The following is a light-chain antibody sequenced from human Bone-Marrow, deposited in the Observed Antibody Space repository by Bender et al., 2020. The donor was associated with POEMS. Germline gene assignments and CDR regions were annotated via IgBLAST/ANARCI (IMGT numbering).Light chain of an antibody. CDR1: SSNTGSGYD. CDR2: GYN. J-gene: IGLJ3*02. CDR3: NSYAGRNTWV. V-gene: IGLV1-40*01. Sequence: QSVLTPPPSVSGAPGQRVTISCTGSSSNTGSGYDINWYQHLPGTAPKLLIYGYNNRPSGVPDRFSGSKSGTSASLAITGLQAEDETNYYCNSYAGRNTWVFGGGTKLTVL.